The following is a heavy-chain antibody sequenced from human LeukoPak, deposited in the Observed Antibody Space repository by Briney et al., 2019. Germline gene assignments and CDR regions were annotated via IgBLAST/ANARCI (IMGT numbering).Heavy chain of an antibody. CDR1: GGTFSSYA. D-gene: IGHD2-2*01. J-gene: IGHJ6*03. CDR3: AAGVPAASKYYYYYYMDV. V-gene: IGHV1-69*13. Sequence: ASVKVSCTASGGTFSSYAISWVRQAPGQGLEWMGGIIPIFGTANYAQKFQGRVTITADESTSTAYMELSSLRSEDTAVYYCAAGVPAASKYYYYYYMDVWGKGTTVTVSS. CDR2: IIPIFGTA.